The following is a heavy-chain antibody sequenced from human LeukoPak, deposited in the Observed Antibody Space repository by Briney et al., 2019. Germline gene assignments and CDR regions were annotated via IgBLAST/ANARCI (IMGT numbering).Heavy chain of an antibody. Sequence: GGSLRLSCAASGFTFSSYAMSWVRQAPGKGLEWVSAISGSGGSTYYADSVKGRFTISRDNSKNTLYLQMNSLRAEDTAVYYCAKDEGGNSFGFSGMDVWGQGTTVTVSS. V-gene: IGHV3-23*01. CDR2: ISGSGGST. D-gene: IGHD4-23*01. CDR1: GFTFSSYA. J-gene: IGHJ6*02. CDR3: AKDEGGNSFGFSGMDV.